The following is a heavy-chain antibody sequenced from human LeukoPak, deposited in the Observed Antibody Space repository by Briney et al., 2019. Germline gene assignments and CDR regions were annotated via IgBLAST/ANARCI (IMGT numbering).Heavy chain of an antibody. D-gene: IGHD5-24*01. CDR2: INQDESKA. V-gene: IGHV3-74*01. J-gene: IGHJ3*01. CDR1: GFTFRNYL. Sequence: GGSLRLSCAVSGFTFRNYLMHWVRQATGQGLVWVSRINQDESKAYADSVRGRFTVSRDNAKNMLYLHLSGLRAEDTAVYFCGRGGDGIDFWGQGTTVIVTS. CDR3: GRGGDGIDF.